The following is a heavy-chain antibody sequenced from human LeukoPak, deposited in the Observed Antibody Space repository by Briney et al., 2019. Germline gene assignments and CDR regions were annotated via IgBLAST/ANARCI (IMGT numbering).Heavy chain of an antibody. CDR1: GFTFSSYS. CDR2: ISSSNTI. V-gene: IGHV3-48*01. CDR3: ARKPHAFDI. Sequence: PGGSLRLSCAASGFTFSSYSMNWVRQAPGKGLEWISYISSSNTIYYADSVKGRFTISRDNAKNSLYLQMNSLRAEDTAVYYCARKPHAFDIWGQGTMVTVSS. J-gene: IGHJ3*02.